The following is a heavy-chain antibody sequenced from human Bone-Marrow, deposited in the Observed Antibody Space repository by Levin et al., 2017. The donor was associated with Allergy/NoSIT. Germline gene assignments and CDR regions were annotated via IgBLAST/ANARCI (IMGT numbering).Heavy chain of an antibody. CDR3: AKLQPVTSTFGWTPSDY. CDR1: GFSFSIYG. J-gene: IGHJ4*02. V-gene: IGHV3-23*01. CDR2: ISRSGDST. Sequence: PGGSLRLSCAASGFSFSIYGMNWVRQAPGKGLEWVSSISRSGDSTYYADSVKGRFTISRDNSRSTLYLQMNSLRAEDTAVYYCAKLQPVTSTFGWTPSDYWGQGTLVTVSS. D-gene: IGHD3-16*01.